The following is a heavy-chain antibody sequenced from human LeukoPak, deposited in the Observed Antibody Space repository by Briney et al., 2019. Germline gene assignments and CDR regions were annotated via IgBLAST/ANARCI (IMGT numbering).Heavy chain of an antibody. V-gene: IGHV4-34*01. D-gene: IGHD3-22*01. CDR2: INHSGGT. CDR1: GVSFSGYY. Sequence: SETLSLTCAVYGVSFSGYYWSWIRQPPGKGLEWIGEINHSGGTNYNPSLKSRVTISVDKSKNQFSLKLSSVTAADTAVYYCARGSSDWYFDLWGRGTLVTVSS. CDR3: ARGSSDWYFDL. J-gene: IGHJ2*01.